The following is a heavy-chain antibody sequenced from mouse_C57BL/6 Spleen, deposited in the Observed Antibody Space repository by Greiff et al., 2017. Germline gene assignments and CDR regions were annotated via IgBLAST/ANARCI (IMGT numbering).Heavy chain of an antibody. CDR1: GYAFSSYW. J-gene: IGHJ4*01. CDR2: IYPGDGDT. Sequence: VQLQQSGAELVKPGASVKISCKASGYAFSSYWMNWVKQRPGKGLEWIGQIYPGDGDTNYNGKFKGKATLTADKSSSTAYMQLSSLTSEDSAVYVCARFYNDGYLYYYTMDYWGQGTSVTVSS. V-gene: IGHV1-80*01. CDR3: ARFYNDGYLYYYTMDY. D-gene: IGHD2-3*01.